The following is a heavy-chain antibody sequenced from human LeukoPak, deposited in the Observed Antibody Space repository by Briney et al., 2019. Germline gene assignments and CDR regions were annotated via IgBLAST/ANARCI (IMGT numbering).Heavy chain of an antibody. J-gene: IGHJ3*02. CDR2: ISGSGGCT. CDR1: GFTCSYYA. D-gene: IGHD1-1*01. CDR3: AKLGDDHHCPFDI. V-gene: IGHV3-23*01. Sequence: GGSLRLSCADSGFTCSYYAMSWVRQAPGKGLEWVSVISGSGGCTYYADSVKGRLTISRDNSKNTLYLQMNSLRAEDTAIYYCAKLGDDHHCPFDIWGQGTMVTVSS.